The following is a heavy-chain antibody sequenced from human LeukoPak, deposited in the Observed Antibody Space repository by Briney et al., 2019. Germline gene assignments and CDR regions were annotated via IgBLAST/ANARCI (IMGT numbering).Heavy chain of an antibody. Sequence: GGSLRLSCAASGFTFSSYGMHWVRQAPGKGLEWVAFIRYDGSNKYYADSVKGRFTISRDNSKNTLYLQMNSLRAEDTAVYYCAKDLRRIVGATKGMYVWGKGTTVTVSS. CDR1: GFTFSSYG. J-gene: IGHJ6*03. V-gene: IGHV3-30*02. CDR3: AKDLRRIVGATKGMYV. CDR2: IRYDGSNK. D-gene: IGHD1-26*01.